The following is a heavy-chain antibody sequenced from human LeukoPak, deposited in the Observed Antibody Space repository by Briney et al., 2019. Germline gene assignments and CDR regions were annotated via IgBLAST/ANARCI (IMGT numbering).Heavy chain of an antibody. J-gene: IGHJ3*02. CDR1: GFSFSSYS. V-gene: IGHV3-21*01. CDR3: ASSGSYYRGAFDI. Sequence: GGSLRLSCAASGFSFSSYSMNWVRQAPGKGLEWVSSISSSSSYIYYADSVKGRFTISRDNAKNSLYLQMNSLRAEDTAVYYCASSGSYYRGAFDIWGQGTMVTVSS. D-gene: IGHD1-26*01. CDR2: ISSSSSYI.